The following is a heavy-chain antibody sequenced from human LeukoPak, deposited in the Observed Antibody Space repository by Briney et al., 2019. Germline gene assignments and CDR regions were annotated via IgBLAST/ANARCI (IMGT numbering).Heavy chain of an antibody. Sequence: SVKVSCKASGGTFSNFAISWVRQAPGQGLEWMGGIIPLFGTANYGQKSQGRVTITADKSTSTAYMELSSLRSEDTAVYYCASSGLGGSGNYHRTWYNWFDPWGQGTLITASS. CDR1: GGTFSNFA. J-gene: IGHJ5*02. CDR3: ASSGLGGSGNYHRTWYNWFDP. D-gene: IGHD3-10*01. CDR2: IIPLFGTA. V-gene: IGHV1-69*06.